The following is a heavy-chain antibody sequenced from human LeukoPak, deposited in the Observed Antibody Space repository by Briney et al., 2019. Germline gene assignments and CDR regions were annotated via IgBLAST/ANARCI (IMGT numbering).Heavy chain of an antibody. V-gene: IGHV4-39*01. J-gene: IGHJ4*02. CDR1: GGSISSSSYY. D-gene: IGHD3-22*01. Sequence: SETLSLTCTVSGGSISSSSYYWGWIRQPPGKGLEWIGSIYHSGSTYYNPSLKSRVTISVDTSKNQFSLKLSSVTAADTAVYYCARSYYCDSSGYPYWGQGTLVTVSS. CDR2: IYHSGST. CDR3: ARSYYCDSSGYPY.